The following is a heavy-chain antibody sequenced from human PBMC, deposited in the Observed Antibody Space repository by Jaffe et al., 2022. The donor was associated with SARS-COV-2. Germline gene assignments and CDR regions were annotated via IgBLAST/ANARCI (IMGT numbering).Heavy chain of an antibody. D-gene: IGHD3-10*01. Sequence: EVQLVESGGGLVQPGGSLRLSCAASGFTVSNNYMSWVRQAPGKGLEWVSVIYSGGSTYYADSVKGRFTISRDNSKNTLYLQMNSLRAEDTAVYYCARDGPREVVRWFWVSWGQGTLVTVSS. J-gene: IGHJ5*02. CDR3: ARDGPREVVRWFWVS. CDR2: IYSGGST. V-gene: IGHV3-66*02. CDR1: GFTVSNNY.